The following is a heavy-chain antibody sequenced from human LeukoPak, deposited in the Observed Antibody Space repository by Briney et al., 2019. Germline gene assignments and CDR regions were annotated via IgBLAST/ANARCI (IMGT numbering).Heavy chain of an antibody. J-gene: IGHJ5*01. V-gene: IGHV3-7*01. CDR1: GFIFSHYW. Sequence: GGSLRLSCEGSGFIFSHYWMSWLRQAPGKEPEWVAIIKLFGDEQYYGDSVKGRFIISRDNARNLLYLQMHSPRADDTAMYYCARALTTDHSGRWFDPWGQGTTVTVSS. CDR3: ARALTTDHSGRWFDP. D-gene: IGHD4-17*01. CDR2: IKLFGDEQ.